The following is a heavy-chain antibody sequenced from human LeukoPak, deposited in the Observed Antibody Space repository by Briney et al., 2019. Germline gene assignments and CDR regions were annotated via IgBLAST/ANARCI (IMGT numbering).Heavy chain of an antibody. Sequence: GGSLRLSCAASGFSVGSNYMTWVRQASGKGLEWVSVIYSGDNSYYADSVKGRFTISRDTSKNTLYLQMNSLRAEDTAMYYCARDTGSGYCSGGRCRAAFDVWGQGTMVTVSS. D-gene: IGHD2-15*01. V-gene: IGHV3-53*01. CDR2: IYSGDNS. CDR1: GFSVGSNY. CDR3: ARDTGSGYCSGGRCRAAFDV. J-gene: IGHJ3*01.